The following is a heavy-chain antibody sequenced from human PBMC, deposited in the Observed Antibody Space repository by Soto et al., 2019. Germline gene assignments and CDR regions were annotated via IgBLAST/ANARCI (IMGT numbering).Heavy chain of an antibody. Sequence: ASVKVSCKASGYTFSDYYMHWVRQAPGQGLEWMGWINANSGGTTYAQKFQGRVTMTRDTSTSTAYMELSRLSSDDTAIYYCARLQIEVAGSNWGQGTLVTVSS. D-gene: IGHD6-19*01. CDR2: INANSGGT. V-gene: IGHV1-2*02. CDR3: ARLQIEVAGSN. J-gene: IGHJ4*02. CDR1: GYTFSDYY.